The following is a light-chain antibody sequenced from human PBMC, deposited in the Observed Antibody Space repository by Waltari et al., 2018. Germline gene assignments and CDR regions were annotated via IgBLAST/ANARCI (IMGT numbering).Light chain of an antibody. CDR2: EVN. CDR3: CSYAGDYTLV. Sequence: QSALTQPPSVSGPPGHAVTISCAGTSSDVGAYNHVSWYQQTPGTAPKLLIYEVNNRPSGVPDRFAASKSGNTASLTISGLRAEDEADYYCCSYAGDYTLVFGGGTKLTVL. CDR1: SSDVGAYNH. V-gene: IGLV2-11*01. J-gene: IGLJ2*01.